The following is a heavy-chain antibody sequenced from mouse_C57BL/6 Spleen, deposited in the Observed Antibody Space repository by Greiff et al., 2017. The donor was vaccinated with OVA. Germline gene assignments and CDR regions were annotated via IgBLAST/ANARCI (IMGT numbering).Heavy chain of an antibody. V-gene: IGHV5-12*01. CDR3: AREGGTPFAY. Sequence: EVKLMESGGGLVQPGGSLKLSCAASGFTFSDYYMYWVRQTPEMRLEWVAYISNGGGSTYYPDTVKGRFTISRDNAKNTLYLQMSRLKSEDTAMYYCAREGGTPFAYWGQGTLVTVSA. D-gene: IGHD3-3*01. CDR2: ISNGGGST. CDR1: GFTFSDYY. J-gene: IGHJ3*01.